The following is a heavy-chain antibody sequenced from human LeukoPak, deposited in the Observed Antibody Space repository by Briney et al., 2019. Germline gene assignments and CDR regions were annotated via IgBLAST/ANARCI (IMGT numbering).Heavy chain of an antibody. CDR3: ARGSRVVVPAALIGY. V-gene: IGHV7-4-1*02. Sequence: ASVKVSCKASGGTFSSYAISWVRQAPGQGLEWMGWINTNTGNPTYAQGFTGRFVFSLDTSVSTAYLQISSLKAEDTAVYYCARGSRVVVPAALIGYWGQGTLVTVSS. CDR2: INTNTGNP. J-gene: IGHJ4*02. D-gene: IGHD2-2*01. CDR1: GGTFSSYA.